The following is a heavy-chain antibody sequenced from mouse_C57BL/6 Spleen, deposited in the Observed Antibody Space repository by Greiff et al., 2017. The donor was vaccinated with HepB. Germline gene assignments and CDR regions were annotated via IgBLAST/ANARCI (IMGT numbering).Heavy chain of an antibody. D-gene: IGHD2-4*01. J-gene: IGHJ4*01. CDR2: ISYDGSN. CDR3: AREEIKEYAMDY. V-gene: IGHV3-6*01. CDR1: GYSITSGYY. Sequence: EESGPGLVKPSQSLSLTCSVTGYSITSGYYWNWIRQFPGNKLEWMGYISYDGSNKYNPSLKNRISITRDTSKNQFFLKLNSVTTEDTATYYCAREEIKEYAMDYWGQGTSVTVSS.